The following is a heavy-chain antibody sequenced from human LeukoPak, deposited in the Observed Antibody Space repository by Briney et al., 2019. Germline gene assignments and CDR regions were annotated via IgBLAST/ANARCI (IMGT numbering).Heavy chain of an antibody. Sequence: SETLSLTCTVSGGSISSGGYYWSWIRQHPGKGLEWIGYIYYSGSTNYNPSLKSRVTISVDTSKNQFSLKLSSVTAADTAVYYCARGDERAARHFDYWGQGTLVTVSS. D-gene: IGHD6-6*01. CDR1: GGSISSGGYY. CDR3: ARGDERAARHFDY. CDR2: IYYSGST. V-gene: IGHV4-61*08. J-gene: IGHJ4*02.